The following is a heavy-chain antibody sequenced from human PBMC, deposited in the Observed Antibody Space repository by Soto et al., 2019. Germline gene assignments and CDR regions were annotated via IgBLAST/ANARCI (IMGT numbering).Heavy chain of an antibody. V-gene: IGHV3-30*03. Sequence: VQLVESGGGVVQPGRSLRLSCAASGFTFSSYGMHWVRQAPGKGLEWVAVISYDGSNKYYADSVKGRFTISRDNSKNTLYLQMNSLRAEDTAVYYCAGGTFGGVIVSYFDYWGQGTLVTVSS. J-gene: IGHJ4*02. D-gene: IGHD3-16*02. CDR3: AGGTFGGVIVSYFDY. CDR1: GFTFSSYG. CDR2: ISYDGSNK.